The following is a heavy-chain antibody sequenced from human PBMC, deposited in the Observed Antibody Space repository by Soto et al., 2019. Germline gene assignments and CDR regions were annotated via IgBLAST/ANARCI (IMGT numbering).Heavy chain of an antibody. CDR3: ASDRNSGRYQGGGPRNYGMDV. V-gene: IGHV1-69*12. CDR1: GGTFSSYA. CDR2: IIPIFGTA. J-gene: IGHJ6*02. D-gene: IGHD1-26*01. Sequence: QVQLVQSGAEVKKPGSSVKVSCKASGGTFSSYAISWVRQAPGQGLEWMGGIIPIFGTANYAQKFQGRVTITADESTSTAYMGLSSLRSEDTAVYYCASDRNSGRYQGGGPRNYGMDVWGQGTTVTVSS.